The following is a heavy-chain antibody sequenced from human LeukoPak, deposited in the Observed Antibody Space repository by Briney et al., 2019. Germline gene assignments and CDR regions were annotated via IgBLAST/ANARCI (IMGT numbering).Heavy chain of an antibody. CDR1: GYTFTSYC. Sequence: ASVKFSCKASGYTFTSYCMHWVRQAPGRGLEGMGIINPSGDSTSYAQKFQGRVTMTSDPSRSFVYMDLCGLRSDDTAVYYCARGRWSAVAGSIYDSWGQGTLVTVSS. CDR3: ARGRWSAVAGSIYDS. CDR2: INPSGDST. V-gene: IGHV1-46*01. J-gene: IGHJ4*02. D-gene: IGHD6-19*01.